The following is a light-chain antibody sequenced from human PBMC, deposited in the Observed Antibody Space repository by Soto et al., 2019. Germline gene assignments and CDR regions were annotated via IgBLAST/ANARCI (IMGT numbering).Light chain of an antibody. J-gene: IGKJ2*01. CDR3: QQYGSSIRT. V-gene: IGKV3-20*01. CDR2: DAS. Sequence: EIVLTQSPGTLSLSPGETATLSCRASQSVSSNYLTWYQQKPGQAPRLLIYDASSRATGIPDRFSGSGSGTDFTLTISRLEPEDFAVYYCQQYGSSIRTFGQGTKLEIK. CDR1: QSVSSNY.